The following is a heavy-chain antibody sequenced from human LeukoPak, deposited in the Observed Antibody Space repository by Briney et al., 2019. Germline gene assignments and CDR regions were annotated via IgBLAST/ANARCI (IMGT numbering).Heavy chain of an antibody. D-gene: IGHD3-3*01. CDR2: ISSSSSYI. CDR3: AKSTIFGVAPFDY. Sequence: GGSLRLSCAASGFTFSSYSMNWVRQAPGKGLEWVTSISSSSSYIYYADSVKGRFTISRDNAKNSLYLQMNSLRAEDTAVYYCAKSTIFGVAPFDYWGQGTLVTVSS. J-gene: IGHJ4*02. CDR1: GFTFSSYS. V-gene: IGHV3-21*01.